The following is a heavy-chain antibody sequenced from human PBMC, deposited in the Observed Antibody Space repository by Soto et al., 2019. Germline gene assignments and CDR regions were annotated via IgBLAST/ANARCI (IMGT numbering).Heavy chain of an antibody. D-gene: IGHD1-1*01. CDR3: ATGRSTRFDP. Sequence: GESPKISCVASGFTFNRYGMHWVRQAPGKGLEWVAEISFDGTAKYYAESVKGRFTVSRDNGNNTLHLEMNSLGAKDTAVYFCATGRSTRFDPWGQGTLVTVSS. CDR1: GFTFNRYG. V-gene: IGHV3-30*03. J-gene: IGHJ5*02. CDR2: ISFDGTAK.